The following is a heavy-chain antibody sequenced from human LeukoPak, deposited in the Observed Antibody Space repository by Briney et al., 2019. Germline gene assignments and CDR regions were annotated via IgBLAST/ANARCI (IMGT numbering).Heavy chain of an antibody. CDR1: GFPFSSYA. D-gene: IGHD2-2*01. J-gene: IGHJ4*02. Sequence: GGSLRLSCAASGFPFSSYAMSWVRQAPGEGLEWVSAISGSGGSTYYADSVKGRFTISRDNSKNTLYLQMNSLRAEDTAVYYCAKDKIRYCSSTSCYRSFDYWGQGTLVTVSS. V-gene: IGHV3-23*01. CDR3: AKDKIRYCSSTSCYRSFDY. CDR2: ISGSGGST.